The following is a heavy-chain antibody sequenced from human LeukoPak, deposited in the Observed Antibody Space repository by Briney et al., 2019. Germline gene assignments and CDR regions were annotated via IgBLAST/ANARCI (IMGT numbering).Heavy chain of an antibody. CDR2: ISSSSSYI. D-gene: IGHD1-14*01. V-gene: IGHV3-21*01. J-gene: IGHJ4*02. CDR1: GFTFSSYS. CDR3: ARGADRNRAFDY. Sequence: GGSLRLSCAASGFTFSSYSMNWVRQAPGKGLEWVSSISSSSSYIYYADLVKGRFTISRDNAKYSLYLQMNSLRAEDTAVYYCARGADRNRAFDYWGQGTLVTVSS.